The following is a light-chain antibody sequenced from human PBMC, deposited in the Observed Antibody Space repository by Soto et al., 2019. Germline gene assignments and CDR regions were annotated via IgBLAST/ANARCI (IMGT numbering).Light chain of an antibody. CDR2: DAS. J-gene: IGKJ1*01. CDR1: QSISSW. CDR3: QQYNTYSPERT. Sequence: DIQMTQTPSTLSASVGDRVTITCRASQSISSWLAWYQQKPGKAPXXLXXDASSLESGVPSRFSGSGSGTEFTLTISSLQPDEFATYYCQQYNTYSPERTFGQGTKVDIK. V-gene: IGKV1-5*01.